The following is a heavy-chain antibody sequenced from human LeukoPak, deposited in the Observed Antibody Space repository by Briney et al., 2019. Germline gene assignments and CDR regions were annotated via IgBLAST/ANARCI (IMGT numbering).Heavy chain of an antibody. Sequence: SVKVSCKASGGTFSSYAISWVRQAPGQGLEWMGGIIPIFGTANYAQKFQGRVTITADESTSTAYMELSSLRSEDTAVYYCASEYGSGSYPTYYYYYGMDVWGQGTTVTVSS. CDR1: GGTFSSYA. J-gene: IGHJ6*02. V-gene: IGHV1-69*13. CDR2: IIPIFGTA. D-gene: IGHD3-10*01. CDR3: ASEYGSGSYPTYYYYYGMDV.